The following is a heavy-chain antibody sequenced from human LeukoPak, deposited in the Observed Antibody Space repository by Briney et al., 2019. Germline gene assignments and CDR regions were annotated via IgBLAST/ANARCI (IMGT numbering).Heavy chain of an antibody. V-gene: IGHV3-23*01. J-gene: IGHJ4*02. D-gene: IGHD3-10*01. CDR2: VSASGDTT. CDR3: AKDSKRGEGDYFDY. Sequence: GGGLRVSRAHSGFTFCDFAMSGGRHTPRGGLECGSGVSASGDTTYSADSVKGRFTISRDNSRNTVHLQMNSLRAEDTAIYYCAKDSKRGEGDYFDYWGQGTLVTVSS. CDR1: GFTFCDFA.